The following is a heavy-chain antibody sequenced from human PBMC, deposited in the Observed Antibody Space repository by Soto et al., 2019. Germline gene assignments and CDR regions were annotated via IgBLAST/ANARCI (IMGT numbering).Heavy chain of an antibody. V-gene: IGHV4-59*01. J-gene: IGHJ5*02. CDR2: RYNTGST. CDR1: RDSIRNYY. D-gene: IGHD1-26*01. CDR3: ARWCPSYFDP. Sequence: RSETLSLTCTVSRDSIRNYYWSWIRQPPGRRLEWIGYRYNTGSTNYSPSLRRRVTISVDTSKNQFSLKLTSLSAADTAVYYCARWCPSYFDPWGEGILVPVSS.